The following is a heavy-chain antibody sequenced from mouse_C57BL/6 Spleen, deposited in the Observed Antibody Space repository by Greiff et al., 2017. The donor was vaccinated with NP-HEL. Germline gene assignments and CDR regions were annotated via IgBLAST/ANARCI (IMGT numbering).Heavy chain of an antibody. CDR1: GYTFTSYW. CDR2: IDPSDSYT. J-gene: IGHJ1*03. D-gene: IGHD1-2*01. CDR3: ARRDYGNFDV. V-gene: IGHV1-69*01. Sequence: QVQLQQHGAELVMPGASVKQSCKAYGYTFTSYWMHWVKQSPIQGLEWIGEIDPSDSYTNYNQKIKGKSTLTVDKSSSAADQQLSSLTSENSAVYYCARRDYGNFDVWGTGATVGVS.